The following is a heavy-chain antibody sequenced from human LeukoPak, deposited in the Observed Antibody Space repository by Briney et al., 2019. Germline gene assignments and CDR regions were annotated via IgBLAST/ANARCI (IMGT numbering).Heavy chain of an antibody. CDR1: GGTFSSYA. J-gene: IGHJ4*02. CDR3: ASRHSGYDFRVDY. CDR2: IIPILGIA. V-gene: IGHV1-69*04. D-gene: IGHD5-12*01. Sequence: SVKVSCKASGGTFSSYAISWVRQAPGQGLEWMGRIIPILGIANYAQKFQGRVTITADKSTGTAYMELSSLRSEDTAVYYCASRHSGYDFRVDYWGQGTLVTVSS.